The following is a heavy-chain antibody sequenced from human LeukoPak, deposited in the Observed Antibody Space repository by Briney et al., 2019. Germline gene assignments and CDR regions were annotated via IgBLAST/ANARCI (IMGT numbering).Heavy chain of an antibody. Sequence: PGGSLRLSCGASGFIFTRYVMNWVRHSPGKGLEWVSGISGSGLSTFYADSVKGRFTISRDNSKNTLFLHMNSLRAEDTAVYYCAKDGDHGDYLHYNYMDVWGKGTTVTISS. J-gene: IGHJ6*03. CDR3: AKDGDHGDYLHYNYMDV. D-gene: IGHD4-17*01. V-gene: IGHV3-23*01. CDR1: GFIFTRYV. CDR2: ISGSGLST.